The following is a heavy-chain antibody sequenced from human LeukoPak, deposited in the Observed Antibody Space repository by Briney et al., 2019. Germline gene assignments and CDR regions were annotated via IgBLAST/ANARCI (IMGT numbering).Heavy chain of an antibody. CDR2: IYYSGST. D-gene: IGHD6-19*01. CDR1: GGSFGTFY. V-gene: IGHV4-59*01. J-gene: IGHJ4*02. Sequence: PSETLSLTCTVSGGSFGTFYWSWIRQPLGKGLERMGDIYYSGSTNSNPSLKSRFTISVDTSKSQFSLKLSSVTAADTAVYYCARVERQWPTFKYYFQYWGQGTMVTVSS. CDR3: ARVERQWPTFKYYFQY.